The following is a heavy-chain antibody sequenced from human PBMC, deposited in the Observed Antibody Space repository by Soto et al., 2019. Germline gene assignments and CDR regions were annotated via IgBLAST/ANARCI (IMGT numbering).Heavy chain of an antibody. V-gene: IGHV4-34*01. CDR1: GESLSGYY. J-gene: IGHJ6*03. Sequence: QVQLQQWGAGLLKPSETLSLTCGVSGESLSGYYWSWIRQSPEEGLEWIGVITHSGSTNYNPSLKSRVTISIDLSKNHFSLQLNSATAADTAVYYCARGIIRFMKWTGGCYSYNYYMDVWGNGTTVTVSS. CDR3: ARGIIRFMKWTGGCYSYNYYMDV. CDR2: ITHSGST. D-gene: IGHD3-3*01.